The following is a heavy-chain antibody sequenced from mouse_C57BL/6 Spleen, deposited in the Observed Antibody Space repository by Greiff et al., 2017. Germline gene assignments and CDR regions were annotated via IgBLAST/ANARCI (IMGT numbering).Heavy chain of an antibody. V-gene: IGHV5-9*01. CDR2: ISGGGGNT. J-gene: IGHJ3*01. CDR1: GFTFSSYT. D-gene: IGHD1-1*01. Sequence: DVKLVESGGGLVKPGGSLKLSCAASGFTFSSYTMSWVRQTPEKRLEWVATISGGGGNTYYPDSVKGRFTISRDNAKNTLYLQMSSLRSEDTALYYCASHYYGSFAYWGQGTLVTVSA. CDR3: ASHYYGSFAY.